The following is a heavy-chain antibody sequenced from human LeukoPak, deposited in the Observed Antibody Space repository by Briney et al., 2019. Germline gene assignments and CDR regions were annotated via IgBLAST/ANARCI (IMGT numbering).Heavy chain of an antibody. CDR3: ARYIWGSYPTFEDY. D-gene: IGHD3-16*02. CDR2: ISYSGST. V-gene: IGHV4-59*01. J-gene: IGHJ4*02. Sequence: GSLRLSCTVSGGSISSYYWSWIRQPPGKGLEWIGYISYSGSTNYNPSLKSRVTISVDTSKNQFSLKLNSVTAADTAVYYCARYIWGSYPTFEDYWGQGSLVTVSS. CDR1: GGSISSYY.